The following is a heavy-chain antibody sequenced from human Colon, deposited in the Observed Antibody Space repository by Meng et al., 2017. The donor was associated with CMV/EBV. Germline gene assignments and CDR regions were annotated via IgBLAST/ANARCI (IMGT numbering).Heavy chain of an antibody. CDR2: IKQDGSET. CDR3: ARGASASYRTPPGY. J-gene: IGHJ4*02. D-gene: IGHD1-26*01. Sequence: GESLKISCGASGFTFSNYHMNWVRQAPGKGLEWVANIKQDGSETYYVDSVKGRFTISRDNAKNSLYLQMNSLSAEDTAVYYCARGASASYRTPPGYWGQGTLVTVSS. V-gene: IGHV3-7*01. CDR1: GFTFSNYH.